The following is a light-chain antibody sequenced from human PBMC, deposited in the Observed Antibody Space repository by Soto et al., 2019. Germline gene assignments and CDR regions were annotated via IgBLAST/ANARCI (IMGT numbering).Light chain of an antibody. J-gene: IGLJ3*02. CDR2: STN. Sequence: QTVVTQEPSFSVSPGRTVTLTCGLSSGSVSTSYYPSWYQQIPGQAPRTLIYSTNTRSSGVPDRFSGSTLGNKAALTITGAQADDESDYYCVLYMGSGIWAFGGGTKLTVL. CDR1: SGSVSTSYY. V-gene: IGLV8-61*01. CDR3: VLYMGSGIWA.